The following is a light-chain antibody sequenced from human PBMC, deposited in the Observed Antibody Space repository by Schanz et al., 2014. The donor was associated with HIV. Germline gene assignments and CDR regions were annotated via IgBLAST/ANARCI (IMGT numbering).Light chain of an antibody. Sequence: EIVLTQSPGTLSLSPGERATLSCRASQSVSGFLAWYQQKPGQAPRLLIFGASTRAAGIPDRFSGSGSGTDFTLTISRLEPEDFAVYYCQQCTSSPFTFGPGTKVEIK. CDR2: GAS. V-gene: IGKV3-20*01. J-gene: IGKJ3*01. CDR3: QQCTSSPFT. CDR1: QSVSGF.